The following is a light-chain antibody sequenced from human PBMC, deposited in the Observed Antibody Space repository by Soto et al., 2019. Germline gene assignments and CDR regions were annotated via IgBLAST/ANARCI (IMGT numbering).Light chain of an antibody. J-gene: IGLJ1*01. Sequence: QSALSQPASVCRSPGQANTITYTGSSSDGGGHNYVSWYQQHPGKAPKLMIYEVTKRPSGVSTRFSGSKSGNTASLTISGLQAEDEADYYCSSYTFTTTLSVFGTGTKVTVL. CDR1: SSDGGGHNY. CDR3: SSYTFTTTLSV. CDR2: EVT. V-gene: IGLV2-14*01.